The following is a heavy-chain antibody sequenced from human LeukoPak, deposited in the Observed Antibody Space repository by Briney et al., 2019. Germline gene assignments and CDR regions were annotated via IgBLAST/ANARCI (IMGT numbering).Heavy chain of an antibody. CDR2: ISSNVGST. V-gene: IGHV3-64*04. Sequence: GGSLRLSCSASGFTFSSYAMHWVRQAPGKGLEYVSAISSNVGSTYYADSVKGRFTISRDNSKNTLYLQMNSLRAEDTAVYYCANGYLPGIAVAGPRNTRVGPGGWGQGTLVTVSS. CDR1: GFTFSSYA. CDR3: ANGYLPGIAVAGPRNTRVGPGG. J-gene: IGHJ4*02. D-gene: IGHD6-19*01.